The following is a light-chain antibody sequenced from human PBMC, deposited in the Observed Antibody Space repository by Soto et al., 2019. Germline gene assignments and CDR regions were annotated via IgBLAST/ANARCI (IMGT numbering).Light chain of an antibody. CDR3: QQSYSTPPLN. V-gene: IGKV1-39*01. CDR1: QSISSY. Sequence: DIQMTQSPSPLSASVGDRVYITCRTSQSISSYLNWYQAKPGKAPKLLIYEASSLESRVPSRFSGSGSGTDFTLTISSLQPEDSATYYCQQSYSTPPLNFGPGTRVDI. J-gene: IGKJ3*01. CDR2: EAS.